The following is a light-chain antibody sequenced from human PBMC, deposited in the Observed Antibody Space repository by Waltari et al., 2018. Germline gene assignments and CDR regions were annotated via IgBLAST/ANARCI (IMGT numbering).Light chain of an antibody. V-gene: IGLV2-14*04. Sequence: TGTSSDVGGYNYVSWYQQHPGKAPKLMIYDVSKRPSGVSNRFSGSKSGNTASLTISGLQAEDEADYYCSSYTSSSTYVVFGGGTKLTVL. CDR3: SSYTSSSTYVV. CDR2: DVS. J-gene: IGLJ2*01. CDR1: SSDVGGYNY.